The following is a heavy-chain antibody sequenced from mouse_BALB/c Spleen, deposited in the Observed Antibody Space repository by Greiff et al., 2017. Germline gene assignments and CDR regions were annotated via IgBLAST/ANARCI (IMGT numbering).Heavy chain of an antibody. J-gene: IGHJ3*01. Sequence: EVMLVESGGGLVKPGGSLKLSCAASGFTFSDYYMYWVRQTPEKRLEWVATISDGGSYTYYPDSVKGRFTISRDNAKNNLYLQMSSLKSEDTAMYNCARDRTARATSLAYWGQGTLVTVSA. CDR1: GFTFSDYY. V-gene: IGHV5-4*02. CDR2: ISDGGSYT. D-gene: IGHD3-2*01. CDR3: ARDRTARATSLAY.